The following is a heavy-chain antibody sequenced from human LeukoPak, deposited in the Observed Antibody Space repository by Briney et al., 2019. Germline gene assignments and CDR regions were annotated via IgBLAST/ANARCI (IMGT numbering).Heavy chain of an antibody. J-gene: IGHJ6*02. CDR3: AKDRGQIVEQQLVLRDYGMDV. D-gene: IGHD6-13*01. Sequence: PGGSLRLSCAASGFTFSGYGMHWVRQAPGKGLEWVAVISYDGSDKYYADSVKGRFTISRDNSKNTLYLQMNSLRAEDTAVYYCAKDRGQIVEQQLVLRDYGMDVWGQGTTVTVSS. CDR2: ISYDGSDK. CDR1: GFTFSGYG. V-gene: IGHV3-30*18.